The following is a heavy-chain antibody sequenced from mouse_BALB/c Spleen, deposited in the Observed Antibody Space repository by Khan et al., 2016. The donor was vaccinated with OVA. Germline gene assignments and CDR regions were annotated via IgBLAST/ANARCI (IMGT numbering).Heavy chain of an antibody. J-gene: IGHJ2*01. V-gene: IGHV1-7*01. Sequence: QVRLQQSGAGLAKPGASVKMSCKASGYTFINYWILWVKQRPGQGLEWIGYINPSTGYTEYNQNFKDKATLTADKSSRTAYMQLSSLTSEDSAVYYCARRGLRWDFDYWGQGTTLTVSS. CDR1: GYTFINYW. D-gene: IGHD1-1*01. CDR2: INPSTGYT. CDR3: ARRGLRWDFDY.